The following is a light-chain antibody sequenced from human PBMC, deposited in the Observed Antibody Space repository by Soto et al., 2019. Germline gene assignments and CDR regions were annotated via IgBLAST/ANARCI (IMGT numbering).Light chain of an antibody. CDR3: AAWDVSLSGVI. Sequence: QAVVTQPPSASGTPGQRVTISCSGSSSNIESNYVYWYQQFPGTAPKLLIFRNDQRPSGVPDRFSGSKSGTSASLAISGLRSEDEADYYCAAWDVSLSGVIFGGGTKLTVL. V-gene: IGLV1-47*01. J-gene: IGLJ2*01. CDR2: RND. CDR1: SSNIESNY.